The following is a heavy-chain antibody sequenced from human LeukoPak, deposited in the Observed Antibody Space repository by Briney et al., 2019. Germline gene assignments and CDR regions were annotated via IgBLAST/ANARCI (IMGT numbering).Heavy chain of an antibody. J-gene: IGHJ3*02. CDR2: IGGSGSPT. CDR3: AREIIPTPDTFDI. CDR1: GFNFGSHE. Sequence: GGSLRLSCVVSGFNFGSHEMSWVRQAPGKGLEWVSYIGGSGSPTHYADSVKGRFTVSRDNAKNSLYLRLNNLRAEDTAVYYCAREIIPTPDTFDIWGQGTVVTVSS. V-gene: IGHV3-48*03. D-gene: IGHD2-15*01.